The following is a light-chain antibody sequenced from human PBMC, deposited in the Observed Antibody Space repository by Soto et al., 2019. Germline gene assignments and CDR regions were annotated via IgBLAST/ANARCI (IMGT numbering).Light chain of an antibody. J-gene: IGKJ4*01. CDR2: AAS. V-gene: IGKV1-39*01. CDR3: QQVKSYPLT. Sequence: DIQMTQSPSSLSASVGDRFTSTCRASQIISSYLNWYQQKQGKXXKXXIYAASSLQSGVPSRFRGGGSGTELTIKISRLKPEDGATDEGQQVKSYPLTFRGGTKVDIK. CDR1: QIISSY.